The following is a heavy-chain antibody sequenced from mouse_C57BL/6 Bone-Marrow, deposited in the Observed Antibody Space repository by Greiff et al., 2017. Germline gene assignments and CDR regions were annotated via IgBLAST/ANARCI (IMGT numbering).Heavy chain of an antibody. D-gene: IGHD3-3*01. Sequence: QVQLQQSGPELVKPGASVKISCKASGYAFSSSWRNWVKQRPGKGLEWIGRIYPGDGDTNYNGKFKGKATLTADKSSSAAYMQLISLTSEDSAVYFCASGGTDYWGQGTTLTVSS. CDR2: IYPGDGDT. CDR1: GYAFSSSW. J-gene: IGHJ2*01. V-gene: IGHV1-82*01. CDR3: ASGGTDY.